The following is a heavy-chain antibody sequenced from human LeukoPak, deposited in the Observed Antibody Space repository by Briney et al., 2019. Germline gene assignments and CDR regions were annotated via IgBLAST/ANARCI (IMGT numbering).Heavy chain of an antibody. Sequence: SETLSLTCTVSGGSISGYYWSWIRQPPGKGLEWIGHIYYSGSTNYNPSLKSRVTISVDTSKNQFSLKLSSVTAADTAVYYCARDFLECSSTSCYHGLDPSRQGTLVTVSS. CDR2: IYYSGST. CDR1: GGSISGYY. V-gene: IGHV4-59*01. CDR3: ARDFLECSSTSCYHGLDP. D-gene: IGHD2-2*01. J-gene: IGHJ5*02.